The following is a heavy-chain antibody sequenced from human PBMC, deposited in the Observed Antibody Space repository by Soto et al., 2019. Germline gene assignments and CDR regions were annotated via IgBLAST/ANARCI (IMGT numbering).Heavy chain of an antibody. V-gene: IGHV1-46*01. CDR2: INPSGGST. CDR1: GYTFTNYY. J-gene: IGHJ5*02. D-gene: IGHD3-10*01. CDR3: ARDLRGRPGA. Sequence: GASVKVSCKASGYTFTNYYMHWVRQSPGQGLEWMGIINPSGGSTSYAQKFQGRVTMTRDTSTSTVYMELSSLRSEDTAVYYCARDLRGRPGAWGQGTLVTVSS.